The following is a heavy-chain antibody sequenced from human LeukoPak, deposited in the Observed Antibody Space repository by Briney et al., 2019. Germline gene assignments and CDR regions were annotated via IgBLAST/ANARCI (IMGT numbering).Heavy chain of an antibody. D-gene: IGHD3-3*01. J-gene: IGHJ3*02. CDR3: ARAGGRITIFGVPTVPHAFDI. V-gene: IGHV1-69*05. CDR1: GGTFNSYV. Sequence: SVKVSCKASGGTFNSYVINWVRQAPGQGLEWMGRIIPSFGTANYAQKFQGRVTMTTDTSTSTAYMELRSLRSDDTAVYYCARAGGRITIFGVPTVPHAFDIWGQGTMVTVSS. CDR2: IIPSFGTA.